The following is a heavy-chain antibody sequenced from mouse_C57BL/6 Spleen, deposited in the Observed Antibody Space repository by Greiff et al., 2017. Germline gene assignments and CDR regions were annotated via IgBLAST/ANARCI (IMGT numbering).Heavy chain of an antibody. CDR2: INPSSGYT. V-gene: IGHV1-4*01. Sequence: QVQLKESGAELARPGASVKMSCKASGYTFTSYTMHWVKQRPGQGLEWIGYINPSSGYTKYNQKFKDKATLTADKSSSTAYMQLSSLTSEDSAVYYCAREGRAWFAYWGQGTLVTVSA. CDR1: GYTFTSYT. J-gene: IGHJ3*01. CDR3: AREGRAWFAY.